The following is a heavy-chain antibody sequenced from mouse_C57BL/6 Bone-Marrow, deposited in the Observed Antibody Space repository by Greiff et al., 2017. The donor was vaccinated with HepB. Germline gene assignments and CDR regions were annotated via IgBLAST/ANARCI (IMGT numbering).Heavy chain of an antibody. CDR1: GYAFSSSW. CDR3: ARPLFITTVVATDY. CDR2: IYPGDGDT. D-gene: IGHD1-1*01. J-gene: IGHJ2*01. V-gene: IGHV1-82*01. Sequence: VQLQQSGPELVKPGASVKISCKASGYAFSSSWMIWVKQRPGKGLEWIGRIYPGDGDTNYNGKFKGKATLTADKSSSTAYMQLSSLTSEDSAVYFCARPLFITTVVATDYWGQGTTLTVSS.